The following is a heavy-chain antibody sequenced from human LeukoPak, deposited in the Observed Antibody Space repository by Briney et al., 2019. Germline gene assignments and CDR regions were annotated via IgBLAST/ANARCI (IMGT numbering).Heavy chain of an antibody. D-gene: IGHD2-21*02. CDR2: INHSGST. CDR3: ARGPIVVVTAIPFDY. V-gene: IGHV4-34*01. J-gene: IGHJ4*02. CDR1: GGSFSGCY. Sequence: SETLSLTCAVYGGSFSGCYWSWIRQPPGKGLEWIGEINHSGSTNYNPSLKSRVTISVDTSKNQFSLKLSSVTAADTAVYYCARGPIVVVTAIPFDYWGQGTLVTVSS.